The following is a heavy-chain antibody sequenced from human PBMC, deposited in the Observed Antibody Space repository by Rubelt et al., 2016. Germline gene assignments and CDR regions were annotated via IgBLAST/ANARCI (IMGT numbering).Heavy chain of an antibody. Sequence: GFTFSSYGMHWVRQAPGKGLEWVAVISYDGSNKYYADSVKGRFTISRDNSKNTLYLQMNSLRAEDTAVYYCAKDPWHPRVGSGSYRDTKNYYSYYGLDVWGQGTMVTVSS. D-gene: IGHD3-10*01. CDR2: ISYDGSNK. CDR1: GFTFSSYG. CDR3: AKDPWHPRVGSGSYRDTKNYYSYYGLDV. V-gene: IGHV3-30*18. J-gene: IGHJ6*02.